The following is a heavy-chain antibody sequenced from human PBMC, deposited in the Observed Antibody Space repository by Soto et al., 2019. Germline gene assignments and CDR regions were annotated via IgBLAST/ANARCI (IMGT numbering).Heavy chain of an antibody. J-gene: IGHJ4*02. D-gene: IGHD1-26*01. CDR2: IKSKTDGGTT. CDR3: TTSDEWERLGFDY. V-gene: IGHV3-15*07. CDR1: GFTFSNAW. Sequence: EVQLVESGGGLVKPGGSLRLSCAASGFTFSNAWMNWVRQAPGKGLEWVGRIKSKTDGGTTDYAAPVKGRFTISRDXLKNTLYLQMNGLKAEDTAVYYCTTSDEWERLGFDYWGQGTLVTVSS.